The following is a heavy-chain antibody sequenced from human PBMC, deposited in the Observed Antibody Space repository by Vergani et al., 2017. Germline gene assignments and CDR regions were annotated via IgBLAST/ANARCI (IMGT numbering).Heavy chain of an antibody. V-gene: IGHV3-33*06. J-gene: IGHJ4*02. CDR3: ANLKRGYSGYDPYYFDY. D-gene: IGHD5-12*01. CDR2: IWYDGSND. CDR1: GFTFSSYD. Sequence: QVQLVESGGGVVQPGRSLRLSCAASGFTFSSYDMHWVRQAPGKGLEWVAVIWYDGSNDYYADSVKGRFTISRDNSKNTLYLQMNSLRAEDTAVYYCANLKRGYSGYDPYYFDYWGQGTLVTVSS.